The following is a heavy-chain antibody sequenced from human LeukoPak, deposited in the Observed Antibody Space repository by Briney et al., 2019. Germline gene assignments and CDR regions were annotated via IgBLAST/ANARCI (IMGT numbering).Heavy chain of an antibody. CDR2: IYHSGST. CDR1: GYSISSGYY. J-gene: IGHJ5*02. CDR3: ARVVAARFDP. Sequence: PSETLSLTCTVSGYSISSGYYWGWIRQPPGKGLEWIGSIYHSGSTYYNPSLKSRVTISVDTSTNQFSLKLSSVTAADTAVYYCARVVAARFDPWGQGTLVTVSS. V-gene: IGHV4-38-2*02. D-gene: IGHD2-15*01.